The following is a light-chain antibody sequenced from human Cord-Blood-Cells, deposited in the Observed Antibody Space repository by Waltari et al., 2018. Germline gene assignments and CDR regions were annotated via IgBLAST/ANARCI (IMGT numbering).Light chain of an antibody. V-gene: IGKV1-5*01. CDR3: QQYNSYSPWT. CDR1: QSIRSW. CDR2: YAS. Sequence: DIQMTQSPSTLSASVGDRVTITCRASQSIRSWLAWYQQKPGKAPKILIYYASSLESGVPSRFSGSGSGTEFTLTISSLQPDDFATYYCQQYNSYSPWTFGQGTKVEIK. J-gene: IGKJ1*01.